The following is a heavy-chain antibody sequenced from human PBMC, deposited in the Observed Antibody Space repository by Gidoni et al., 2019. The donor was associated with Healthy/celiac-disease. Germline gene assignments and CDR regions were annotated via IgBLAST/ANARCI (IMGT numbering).Heavy chain of an antibody. V-gene: IGHV3-23*01. D-gene: IGHD1-26*01. CDR3: AKDLDRHSGSYLPGGGAFDI. CDR2: ISGSGGST. CDR1: GFPCICHP. J-gene: IGHJ3*02. Sequence: EVQLLESGGGLVLPGGSVRLSCAASGFPCICHPLAWVRQGPGKGLEWVSAISGSGGSTYYADSVKGRFTISRDNSKNTLYLQMNSLRAEDTAVYYCAKDLDRHSGSYLPGGGAFDIWGQGTMVTVSS.